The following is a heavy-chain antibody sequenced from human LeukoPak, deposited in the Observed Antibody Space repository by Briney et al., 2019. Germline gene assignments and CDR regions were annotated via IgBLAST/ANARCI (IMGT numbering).Heavy chain of an antibody. J-gene: IGHJ3*02. V-gene: IGHV3-11*04. D-gene: IGHD5-12*01. CDR2: ISSSGSIT. CDR3: ARDSGYEAIISEDAFDI. CDR1: GFTFSDYY. Sequence: GGSLRLSCAASGFTFSDYYMSWIRQAPGKGPELVSYISSSGSITYYADSVKGRFTISRDNAKNSLYLQMNSLRAEDTAVYYCARDSGYEAIISEDAFDIWGQGTMVTVSS.